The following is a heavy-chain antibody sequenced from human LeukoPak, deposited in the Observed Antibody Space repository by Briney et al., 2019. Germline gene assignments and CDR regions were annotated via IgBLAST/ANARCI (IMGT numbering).Heavy chain of an antibody. CDR2: IKQDGSEK. CDR3: ASSGSYENWFDP. J-gene: IGHJ5*02. Sequence: PGGSLRLSCAASGFTFSSYWMSWVRQAPGKGREWVANIKQDGSEKYYVDSVKGRFTISRDNAKNSLYLQMNSLRAEDTAVYYCASSGSYENWFDPWGQGTLVTVSS. D-gene: IGHD1-26*01. CDR1: GFTFSSYW. V-gene: IGHV3-7*01.